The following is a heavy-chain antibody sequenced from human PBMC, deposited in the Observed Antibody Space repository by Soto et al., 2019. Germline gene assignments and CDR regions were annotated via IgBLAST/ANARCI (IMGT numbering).Heavy chain of an antibody. CDR2: IYSGSST. D-gene: IGHD1-20*01. CDR1: GFTVSSNY. Sequence: GGSLRLSCAASGFTVSSNYMSWVRQAPGKGLEWVSVIYSGSSTYYADSVKGLFTISRDNSKNTLYLQINSLRAEDTSVYYCARGSPITDDYAFDIWYHGTMVTVSS. CDR3: ARGSPITDDYAFDI. V-gene: IGHV3-66*02. J-gene: IGHJ3*02.